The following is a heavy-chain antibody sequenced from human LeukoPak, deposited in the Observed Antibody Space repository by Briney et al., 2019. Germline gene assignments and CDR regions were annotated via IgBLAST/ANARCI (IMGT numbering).Heavy chain of an antibody. Sequence: VASGKGSCKASRYTFTSDDINWVRQATGQGREWMGWMNPNSGNTGYAQKFQGRVTMTRNTSISTAYMELSSMRSEDTAVYYCARDTTGSSSGYWGQGTLVTVSS. V-gene: IGHV1-8*01. CDR1: RYTFTSDD. CDR3: ARDTTGSSSGY. CDR2: MNPNSGNT. D-gene: IGHD6-6*01. J-gene: IGHJ4*02.